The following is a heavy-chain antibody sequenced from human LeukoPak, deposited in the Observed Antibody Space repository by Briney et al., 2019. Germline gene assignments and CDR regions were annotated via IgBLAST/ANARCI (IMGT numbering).Heavy chain of an antibody. Sequence: PGGSLRVSCAASRFTFSNYWMHWVRQAPGKGLGWVANIKEDGTDVYYVDSVKGRFTISRDNAKNALYLQMNSLRVEDTAVYYCVRGVRGVTQYDAFDLWGQGTMVTVSS. D-gene: IGHD4-23*01. CDR1: RFTFSNYW. V-gene: IGHV3-7*01. J-gene: IGHJ3*01. CDR3: VRGVRGVTQYDAFDL. CDR2: IKEDGTDV.